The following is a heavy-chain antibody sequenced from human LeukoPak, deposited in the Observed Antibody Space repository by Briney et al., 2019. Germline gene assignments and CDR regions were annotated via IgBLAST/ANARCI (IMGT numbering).Heavy chain of an antibody. V-gene: IGHV3-30*03. CDR1: GFTFSKFG. CDR3: ARDPYRDAPDYFDY. CDR2: ISFDAKVS. Sequence: PGGSLRLSCAASGFTFSKFGMHWVRQAPGKGLEWVAVISFDAKVSYYADSVKGRFTISRDNSKNTLYLQMNSLRPEDTAVYYCARDPYRDAPDYFDYWGQGTLVTVSS. J-gene: IGHJ4*02. D-gene: IGHD1-14*01.